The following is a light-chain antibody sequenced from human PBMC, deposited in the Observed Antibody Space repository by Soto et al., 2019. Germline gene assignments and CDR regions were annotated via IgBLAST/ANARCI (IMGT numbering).Light chain of an antibody. Sequence: QLVLTQPPSASGTPGQRVTISCSGSSSNIGSNTVNWYQQLPGTAPKLLIYNNNQRPSGVPDRFSDSKSGTSASLAISGLQSEDEADYYCAAWDDSLNGPVFGGGTKVTVL. CDR2: NNN. CDR1: SSNIGSNT. J-gene: IGLJ2*01. CDR3: AAWDDSLNGPV. V-gene: IGLV1-44*01.